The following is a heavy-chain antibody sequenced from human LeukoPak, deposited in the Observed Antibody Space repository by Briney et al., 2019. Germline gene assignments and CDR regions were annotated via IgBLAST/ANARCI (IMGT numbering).Heavy chain of an antibody. D-gene: IGHD4-17*01. CDR3: ARGRLGYGDYAFDI. CDR1: GGSISSSSYY. CDR2: IYYSGST. J-gene: IGHJ3*02. V-gene: IGHV4-39*01. Sequence: SSETLSLTCTVSGGSISSSSYYWGWIRQPPGKGLEWIGSIYYSGSTYYNPSLKSRVTISVDTSKNQFSLKLSSVTAADTAVYYCARGRLGYGDYAFDIWGQGTMVTVSS.